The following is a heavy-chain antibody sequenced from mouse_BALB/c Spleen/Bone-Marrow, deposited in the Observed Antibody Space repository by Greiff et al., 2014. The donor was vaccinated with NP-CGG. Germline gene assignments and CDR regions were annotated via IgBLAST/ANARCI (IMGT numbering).Heavy chain of an antibody. CDR3: TTLARNNFDY. D-gene: IGHD3-1*01. CDR1: GYTFPNYW. J-gene: IGHJ2*01. CDR2: IHPGNSDT. V-gene: IGHV1-5*01. Sequence: VQLKESGTVLARPGAAVKMSCKASGYTFPNYWMHWIKQRPGQGLEWIGTIHPGNSDTTYNQKFKGKAKLTAVTSTSTACMELSSLTNEDSAVYYCTTLARNNFDYWGQGTTLTVSS.